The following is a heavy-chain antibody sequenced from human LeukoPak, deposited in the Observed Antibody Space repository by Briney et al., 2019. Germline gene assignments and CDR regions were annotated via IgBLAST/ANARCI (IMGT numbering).Heavy chain of an antibody. D-gene: IGHD3-22*01. Sequence: KPGGSLRLSCAGSGFNFQYAWMTWVRQAPGKGLEWVSYITSSGSYTNYTDSVKGRFTISRDNAKNSLYLQMNSLRAEDTAVYYCARGPDRSGYYSLDCWGRGTLVTVSS. CDR1: GFNFQYAW. CDR3: ARGPDRSGYYSLDC. J-gene: IGHJ4*02. CDR2: ITSSGSYT. V-gene: IGHV3-11*05.